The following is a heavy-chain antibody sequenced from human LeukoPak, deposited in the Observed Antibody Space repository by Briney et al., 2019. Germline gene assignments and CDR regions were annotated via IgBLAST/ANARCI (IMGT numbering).Heavy chain of an antibody. D-gene: IGHD2-15*01. CDR2: ISASSSTI. CDR1: GFTFTSYS. V-gene: IGHV3-48*01. J-gene: IGHJ4*02. Sequence: PGGSLRLSCAASGFTFTSYSMNWVRQAPGKGLEWLSYISASSSTIYYADSVKGRFTISRDSAKNSLYLQMNSLRAEATALYYCARGCFGSWCFDYWGQGNLVTVSS. CDR3: ARGCFGSWCFDY.